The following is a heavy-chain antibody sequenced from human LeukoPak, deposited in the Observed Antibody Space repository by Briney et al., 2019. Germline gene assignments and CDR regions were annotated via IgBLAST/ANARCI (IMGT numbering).Heavy chain of an antibody. D-gene: IGHD3-10*01. V-gene: IGHV3-73*01. CDR2: IRSKANSYAT. Sequence: GGSLKLSCAASGFTFSGSAMHWVRQASGKGLEWVGRIRSKANSYATAYAASVKGRFTISRDDSKNTAYLQMNSLKTEDTAVYYCAKDQTYYYGSGSYYNADAFDIWGQGTMVTVSS. J-gene: IGHJ3*02. CDR3: AKDQTYYYGSGSYYNADAFDI. CDR1: GFTFSGSA.